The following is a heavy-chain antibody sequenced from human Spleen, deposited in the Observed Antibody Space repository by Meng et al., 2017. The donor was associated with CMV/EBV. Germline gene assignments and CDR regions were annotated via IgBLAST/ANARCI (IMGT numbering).Heavy chain of an antibody. V-gene: IGHV3-11*01. D-gene: IGHD5-12*01. J-gene: IGHJ6*02. Sequence: GGSLRLSCAASGFTFSDYYMSWVRQAPGGGLEWLSYISPSGGTVFYVDSVRGRFTIARDNAKTLVHLHMSNLRAEDTAVYYCARGRRGYRDYDSAVAYWGQGTTVTVSS. CDR1: GFTFSDYY. CDR3: ARGRRGYRDYDSAVAY. CDR2: ISPSGGTV.